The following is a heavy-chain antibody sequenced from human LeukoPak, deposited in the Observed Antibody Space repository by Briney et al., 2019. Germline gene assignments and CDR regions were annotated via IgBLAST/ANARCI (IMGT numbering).Heavy chain of an antibody. CDR2: MNPNSGNT. D-gene: IGHD3-10*01. J-gene: IGHJ4*02. V-gene: IGHV1-8*01. Sequence: ASVKVSCKASGYTFTSYDINWVRQATGQGLEWMGWMNPNSGNTGYAQKFQGRVTMTRNTSISTAYMELSSLRSEDTAVYYCARGRGLVTMVRGVWSYWGQGTLVTVSS. CDR1: GYTFTSYD. CDR3: ARGRGLVTMVRGVWSY.